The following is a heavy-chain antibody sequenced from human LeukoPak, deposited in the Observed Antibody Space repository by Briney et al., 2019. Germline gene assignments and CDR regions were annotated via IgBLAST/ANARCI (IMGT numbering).Heavy chain of an antibody. CDR3: AKDRQWLVHGAFDI. J-gene: IGHJ3*02. CDR1: GFTFRNYG. D-gene: IGHD6-19*01. V-gene: IGHV3-30*02. CDR2: IRYDGSNK. Sequence: PGGSLRLSCAASGFTFRNYGMHWVRQAPGKGLEWVAFIRYDGSNKYYVDSVNGRFTISRDNSKNTLYLQMNSLRAVDTAVYYCAKDRQWLVHGAFDIWGQGTMVTVSS.